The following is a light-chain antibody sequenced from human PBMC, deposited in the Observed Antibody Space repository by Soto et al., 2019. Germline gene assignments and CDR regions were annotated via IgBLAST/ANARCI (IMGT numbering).Light chain of an antibody. V-gene: IGKV3-11*01. J-gene: IGKJ2*01. CDR3: QQRGNLYT. CDR2: DAS. CDR1: QGVGDY. Sequence: PGARVTLSCRASQGVGDYLAWYQQQPGQPPRLLISDASNRAAGIPARFSGSGSGTDFTPTISSLEPEDFAVYYRQQRGNLYTFGQGTKLEIK.